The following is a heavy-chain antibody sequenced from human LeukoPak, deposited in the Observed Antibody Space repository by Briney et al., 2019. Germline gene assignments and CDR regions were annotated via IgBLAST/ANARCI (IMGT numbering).Heavy chain of an antibody. Sequence: PGRPLRLSCAASGFTFDDYAMHWVRQAPGKGLEWVSGISWNSGSIGYADSVKGRFTISRDNAKNSLYLQMNSLRAEDMALYYCAKGLWFGELGAFDIWGQGTMVTVSS. J-gene: IGHJ3*02. V-gene: IGHV3-9*03. CDR1: GFTFDDYA. D-gene: IGHD3-10*01. CDR3: AKGLWFGELGAFDI. CDR2: ISWNSGSI.